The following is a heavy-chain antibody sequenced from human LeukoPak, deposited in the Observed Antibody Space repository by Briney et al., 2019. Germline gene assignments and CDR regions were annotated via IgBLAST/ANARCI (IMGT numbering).Heavy chain of an antibody. CDR2: INPSGGST. V-gene: IGHV1-46*01. CDR3: ARDGPVNYDFWSGYSLGYYYGMDV. D-gene: IGHD3-3*01. J-gene: IGHJ6*02. Sequence: ASVKVSCKASGYTFTSYYMHWVRQAPGQGLEWMGIINPSGGSTSYAQKFQGRVTMTRDTSTSTVYMELSSLRSEDTAVYYCARDGPVNYDFWSGYSLGYYYGMDVWGQGTTVTVSS. CDR1: GYTFTSYY.